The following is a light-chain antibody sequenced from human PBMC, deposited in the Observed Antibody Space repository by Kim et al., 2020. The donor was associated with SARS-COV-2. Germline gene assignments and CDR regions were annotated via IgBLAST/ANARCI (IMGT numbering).Light chain of an antibody. J-gene: IGKJ5*01. CDR1: QDIRNH. CDR2: EAS. V-gene: IGKV1-33*01. CDR3: QQYDNLPIT. Sequence: ASVGNRVTITCQASQDIRNHLNWYQQRPGTAPKLLIFEASNLETRVPSRFSGSGSGTDFTFTISSLQPEDIATYYCQQYDNLPITFGQGTRLEIK.